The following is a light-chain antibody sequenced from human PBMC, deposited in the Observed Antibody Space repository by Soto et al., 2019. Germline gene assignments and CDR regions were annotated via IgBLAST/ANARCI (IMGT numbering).Light chain of an antibody. CDR3: QPYNDWPPLA. CDR1: QSVSSN. CDR2: GAS. J-gene: IGKJ4*01. Sequence: EIVMTQSPATLSVSPGERATLSCRASQSVSSNLAWYQQKPGQAPRLLIYGASTRATGIPARFSGSGSGTEFNLTASSVQSEDFAVYSRQPYNDWPPLAFGGGTKVEIK. V-gene: IGKV3-15*01.